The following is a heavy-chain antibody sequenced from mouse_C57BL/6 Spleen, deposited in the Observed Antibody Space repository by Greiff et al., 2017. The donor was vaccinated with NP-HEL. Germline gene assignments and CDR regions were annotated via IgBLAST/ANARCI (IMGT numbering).Heavy chain of an antibody. D-gene: IGHD1-1*01. Sequence: QVQLQQPGAELVMPGASVKLSCKASGYTFTSYWMHWVKQRPGQGLEWIGEIDTSDSYTNYNRKFKGKSTLTVDKSSSTAYMQLSSLTSEDSAVYYCARDDTVVATDAMDYWGQGTSVTVSS. CDR3: ARDDTVVATDAMDY. CDR2: IDTSDSYT. CDR1: GYTFTSYW. J-gene: IGHJ4*01. V-gene: IGHV1-69*01.